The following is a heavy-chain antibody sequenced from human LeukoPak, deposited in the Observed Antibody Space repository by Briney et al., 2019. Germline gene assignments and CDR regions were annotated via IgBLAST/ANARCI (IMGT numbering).Heavy chain of an antibody. Sequence: TLSLTCTVSGVSISIYYWSWIRQPPGKGMEWVGYIYNSGSTSYDPSLKSRATISADTSKNQFSLKLSSVTAADTAVYYCVRDRELNYWGQGTLVTVSS. D-gene: IGHD1-7*01. CDR2: IYNSGST. CDR1: GVSISIYY. J-gene: IGHJ4*02. CDR3: VRDRELNY. V-gene: IGHV4-59*01.